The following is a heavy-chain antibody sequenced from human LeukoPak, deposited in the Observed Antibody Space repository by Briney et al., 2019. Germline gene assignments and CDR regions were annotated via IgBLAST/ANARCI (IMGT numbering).Heavy chain of an antibody. CDR1: GFTFSDYY. J-gene: IGHJ4*02. Sequence: GGSLRLSCAASGFTFSDYYMSWIRQAPGKGLEWVSYISSSGSTIYYADSVKGRFTISRDNAKNSLYLQMNSLRAEDTAVYYCARFNYYGSGSPNPDYWGQGTLVTVSS. V-gene: IGHV3-11*04. CDR3: ARFNYYGSGSPNPDY. D-gene: IGHD3-10*01. CDR2: ISSSGSTI.